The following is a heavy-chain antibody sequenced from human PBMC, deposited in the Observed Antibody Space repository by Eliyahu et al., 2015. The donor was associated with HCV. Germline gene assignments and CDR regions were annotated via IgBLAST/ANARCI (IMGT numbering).Heavy chain of an antibody. Sequence: GLEWIGRIYTSGSTNYNPSLKSRVTMSVDTSKNQFSLKLSSVTAADTAVYYCARDGDGDLYYYYGMDVWGKGTTVTVSS. V-gene: IGHV4-4*07. CDR2: IYTSGST. J-gene: IGHJ6*04. CDR3: ARDGDGDLYYYYGMDV. D-gene: IGHD4-17*01.